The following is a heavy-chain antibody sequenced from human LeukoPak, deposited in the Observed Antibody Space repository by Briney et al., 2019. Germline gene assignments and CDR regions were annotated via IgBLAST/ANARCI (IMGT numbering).Heavy chain of an antibody. CDR2: IKQDVNEK. CDR3: ARESRGYDILTGKYHRGYYSYYMDV. Sequence: GGSLRLSCAASGFTFSNSGMSWVRQAPGKGLEWVANIKQDVNEKYYVDSVKGRFTISRDNAKNSLYLQMNSLRAEDTAVYYCARESRGYDILTGKYHRGYYSYYMDVWGKGTTVTVSS. CDR1: GFTFSNSG. D-gene: IGHD3-9*01. V-gene: IGHV3-7*01. J-gene: IGHJ6*03.